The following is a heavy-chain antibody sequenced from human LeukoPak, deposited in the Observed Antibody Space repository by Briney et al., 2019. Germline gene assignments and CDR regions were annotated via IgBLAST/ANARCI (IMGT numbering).Heavy chain of an antibody. CDR2: IGVGSGNT. D-gene: IGHD4-17*01. CDR3: AAVVGSLGGTTGAY. CDR1: GFTFTTSA. Sequence: SVKVSCKSSGFTFTTSAMQWVRQARGQRLEWIGWIGVGSGNTNYAQNFQERVTITRDMSTSTAYMELSSLRSEDTAVYYCAAVVGSLGGTTGAYWGQGTLVTVSS. V-gene: IGHV1-58*02. J-gene: IGHJ4*02.